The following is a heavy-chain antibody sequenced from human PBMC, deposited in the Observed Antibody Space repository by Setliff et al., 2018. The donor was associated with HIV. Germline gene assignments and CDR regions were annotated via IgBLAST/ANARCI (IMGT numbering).Heavy chain of an antibody. V-gene: IGHV3-48*01. D-gene: IGHD3-10*01. CDR1: GFTFSSYS. Sequence: GGSLRLSCAASGFTFSSYSMNWVRQAPGKGLEWVSSISSRSSAIYYADSVKGQFTISRDNSKNTLYLQMNSLRAEDTAVYYCARRGFLWFGELSEAQPYYFDYWGQGTLVTVSS. J-gene: IGHJ4*02. CDR3: ARRGFLWFGELSEAQPYYFDY. CDR2: ISSRSSAI.